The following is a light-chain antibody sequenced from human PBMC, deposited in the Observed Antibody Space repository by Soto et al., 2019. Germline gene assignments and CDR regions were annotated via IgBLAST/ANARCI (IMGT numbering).Light chain of an antibody. J-gene: IGKJ1*01. CDR1: QSLSGW. Sequence: DIQMTQSPSTLSASVGGRVTITCRASQSLSGWLAWYQQTPGKAPKLLISDAFRLESGVPSRFRGSGSGTEFSLTITSLQPGDSATFYCQQYASYPWTFGRGTKVDI. CDR3: QQYASYPWT. CDR2: DAF. V-gene: IGKV1-5*01.